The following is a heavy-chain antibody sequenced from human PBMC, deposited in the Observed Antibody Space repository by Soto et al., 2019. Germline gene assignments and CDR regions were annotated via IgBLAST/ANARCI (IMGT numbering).Heavy chain of an antibody. J-gene: IGHJ4*02. CDR3: TTDRDPYYDILTGYYDGNPFDY. D-gene: IGHD3-9*01. CDR2: IKSKIDWGTT. V-gene: IGHV3-15*07. Sequence: PGGSLRLSCAASGFTFSNAWMNWVRQAPGKGLEWVGRIKSKIDWGTTDYAAPVEGRFTISRDDSKNTLYLQMNSLKTEDPAVYYCTTDRDPYYDILTGYYDGNPFDYWGQGTLVTVSS. CDR1: GFTFSNAW.